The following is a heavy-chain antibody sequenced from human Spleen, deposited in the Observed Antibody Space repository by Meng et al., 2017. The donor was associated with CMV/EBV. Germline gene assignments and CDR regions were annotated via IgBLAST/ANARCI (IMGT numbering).Heavy chain of an antibody. CDR2: LNPSGST. V-gene: IGHV4-34*01. CDR1: GASLSGYY. CDR3: AHLVAGEAGRGN. Sequence: CGVYGASLSGYYWSWIRQPPGTGLEWIGELNPSGSTNYQPSLKSRVTMSIDTSKNQFSLHLTSVTAADTAIYYCAHLVAGEAGRGNWGQGTLVTVSS. D-gene: IGHD2-15*01. J-gene: IGHJ4*02.